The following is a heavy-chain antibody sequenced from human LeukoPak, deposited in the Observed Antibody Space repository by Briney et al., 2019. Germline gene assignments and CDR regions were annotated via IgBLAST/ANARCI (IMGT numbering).Heavy chain of an antibody. D-gene: IGHD2-2*01. V-gene: IGHV3-33*06. CDR2: IWYDGSNN. CDR1: GFTFSSYG. J-gene: IGHJ4*02. CDR3: AKEKGPYCSSTSCYGMDYYFDY. Sequence: GGSLRLSCAASGFTFSSYGMHWVSQAPGKGLEWVAVIWYDGSNNYYADSVKGRFTISRDNSTNTMYLQMNSLIVEDTSVYYCAKEKGPYCSSTSCYGMDYYFDYWGQGTLVTVSS.